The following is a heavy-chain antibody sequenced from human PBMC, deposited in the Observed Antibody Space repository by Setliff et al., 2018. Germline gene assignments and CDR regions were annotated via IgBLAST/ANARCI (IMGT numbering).Heavy chain of an antibody. D-gene: IGHD2-15*01. J-gene: IGHJ5*02. CDR1: GFAFASYN. CDR3: ARTCSGSGCYAGLET. V-gene: IGHV3-33*08. CDR2: IWDDGVKK. Sequence: GRSLRLSCEASGFAFASYNMIWVRQAPGKGLEWVAVIWDDGVKKYHADSVKGRFTISRDNAKSSLYLQMNSLRPEDTAVYYCARTCSGSGCYAGLETWGQGTPVTVSS.